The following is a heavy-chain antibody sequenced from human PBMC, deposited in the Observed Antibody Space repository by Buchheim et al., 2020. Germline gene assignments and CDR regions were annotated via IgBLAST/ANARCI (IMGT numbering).Heavy chain of an antibody. V-gene: IGHV3-23*04. J-gene: IGHJ4*02. D-gene: IGHD1-1*01. CDR1: GFTFSSYG. CDR3: AKGSDNSHLVWVDY. Sequence: VQLVESGGGVVQPGRSLRLSCAASGFTFSSYGIHWVRQAPGKGLEWVSTISGSGGSTYYADSVKGQFTISRDNSKNTLYLQMNSLRAEDTAVYYCAKGSDNSHLVWVDYWGQGTL. CDR2: ISGSGGST.